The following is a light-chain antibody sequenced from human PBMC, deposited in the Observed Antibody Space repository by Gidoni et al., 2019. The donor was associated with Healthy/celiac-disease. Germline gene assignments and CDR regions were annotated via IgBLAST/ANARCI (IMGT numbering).Light chain of an antibody. V-gene: IGKV1-27*01. CDR2: AAS. J-gene: IGKJ5*01. CDR3: KKSESA. CDR1: QGISNY. Sequence: DIQMTQSPSSLSASVGDRVTITCRASQGISNYFDWYQQKHGKVPKILIYAASTLQSGVPSRCSGSGSRTNFTLMISSLQPEDVANYYSKKSESAFGQGTRLEIK.